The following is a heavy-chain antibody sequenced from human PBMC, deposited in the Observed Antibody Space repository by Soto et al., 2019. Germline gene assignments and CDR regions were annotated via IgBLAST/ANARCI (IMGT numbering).Heavy chain of an antibody. CDR2: ISSSGSTI. D-gene: IGHD3-3*01. CDR3: ASSLRFLEWTPPGWFDP. CDR1: GFTFSDYY. V-gene: IGHV3-11*01. J-gene: IGHJ5*02. Sequence: GGSLRLSCAASGFTFSDYYMSWIRQAPGKGLEWVSYISSSGSTIYYADSVKGRFTISRDNAKNSLYLQMNSLRAEDTAVYYCASSLRFLEWTPPGWFDPWGQGTLVTVSS.